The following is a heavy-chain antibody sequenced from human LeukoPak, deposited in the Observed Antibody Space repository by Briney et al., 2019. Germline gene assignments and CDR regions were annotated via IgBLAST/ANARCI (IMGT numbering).Heavy chain of an antibody. J-gene: IGHJ4*02. D-gene: IGHD2-2*01. Sequence: PGGSLRHSCAASGFTFSNYAMTWVRQAPGKGLQWVSSISDSGTSTDYADSVKGRFTIARDNSKNTVYLQMNSLRAGDTAVYYCAKGPRYCSSTSCYRGDYWGQGTLVTVSS. CDR1: GFTFSNYA. V-gene: IGHV3-23*01. CDR3: AKGPRYCSSTSCYRGDY. CDR2: ISDSGTST.